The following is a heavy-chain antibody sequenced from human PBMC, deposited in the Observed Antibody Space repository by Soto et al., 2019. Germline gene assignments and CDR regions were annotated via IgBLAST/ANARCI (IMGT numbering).Heavy chain of an antibody. CDR1: GFTFSDYY. Sequence: QVQLVESGGGLVKPGGSLRLSCSASGFTFSDYYMTWIRQAPGKGLEWVSYISSSSSHTNYADSVEGRFTISRDNAKNSLYLQMNSLRAEDTAVYYCVRAASELDYWGHGNLVTVSP. CDR3: VRAASELDY. CDR2: ISSSSSHT. V-gene: IGHV3-11*06. D-gene: IGHD5-18*01. J-gene: IGHJ4*01.